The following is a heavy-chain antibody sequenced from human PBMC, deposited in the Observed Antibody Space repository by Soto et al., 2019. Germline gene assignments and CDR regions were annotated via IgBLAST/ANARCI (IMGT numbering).Heavy chain of an antibody. CDR2: INWNGGST. Sequence: EVQLVESGGGVVRPGGSLRLSCAASGFTFDDYGMSWVRQAPGKGLEWVSGINWNGGSTGYADSVKGRFTISRDNAKNSLYLQMNSLRAEDTALYHCARDNIVVVPAVDGSAYYYYYYMDVWGKGTTVTVSS. J-gene: IGHJ6*03. D-gene: IGHD2-2*01. CDR3: ARDNIVVVPAVDGSAYYYYYYMDV. V-gene: IGHV3-20*01. CDR1: GFTFDDYG.